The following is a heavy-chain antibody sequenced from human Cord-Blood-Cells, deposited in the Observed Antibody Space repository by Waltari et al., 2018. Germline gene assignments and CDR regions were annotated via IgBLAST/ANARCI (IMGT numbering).Heavy chain of an antibody. CDR2: IYYSGGT. V-gene: IGHV4-39*01. J-gene: IGHJ5*02. D-gene: IGHD2-2*02. CDR1: GGSISSSSYY. CDR3: ASGLGYCSSTSCYTGNWFDP. Sequence: QLQLQESGPGLVKPSETLSLTCTVSGGSISSSSYYWGWFRQPPGKGLEWIGSIYYSGGTYYNPSLKSRVTISVDTSKNQFSLKLSSVTAADTAVYYCASGLGYCSSTSCYTGNWFDPWGQGTLVTVSS.